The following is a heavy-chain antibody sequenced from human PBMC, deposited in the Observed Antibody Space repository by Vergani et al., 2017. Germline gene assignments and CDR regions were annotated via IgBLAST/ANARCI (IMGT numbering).Heavy chain of an antibody. Sequence: EVQLVESGGGLVQPGGSLRLSCAASGFTFSSYWMSWVRQAPGKGLEWVANIKQDGSEKYYVDSVKGRFTISRDNAKNSLYLQMNSLRAEDTAVYYCARYRRAPLVWYFDYWGQGTLVTVSS. J-gene: IGHJ4*02. CDR3: ARYRRAPLVWYFDY. V-gene: IGHV3-7*01. CDR2: IKQDGSEK. D-gene: IGHD3-10*01. CDR1: GFTFSSYW.